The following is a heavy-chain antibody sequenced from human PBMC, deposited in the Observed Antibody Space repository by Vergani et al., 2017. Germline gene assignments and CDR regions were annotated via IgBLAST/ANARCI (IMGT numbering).Heavy chain of an antibody. CDR2: ISWNSGST. J-gene: IGHJ4*02. Sequence: EVQLVESGGGLVQPGRSLILSCAASGFTFDDYAMHWVRQAPGKGLEWVSGISWNSGSTGYADSVKGRFTISRDNAKNSLYLQMNSLRAEDTALYYCAKEYYDILTGYYSYFDYWGQGTLVTVSS. D-gene: IGHD3-9*01. CDR1: GFTFDDYA. CDR3: AKEYYDILTGYYSYFDY. V-gene: IGHV3-9*01.